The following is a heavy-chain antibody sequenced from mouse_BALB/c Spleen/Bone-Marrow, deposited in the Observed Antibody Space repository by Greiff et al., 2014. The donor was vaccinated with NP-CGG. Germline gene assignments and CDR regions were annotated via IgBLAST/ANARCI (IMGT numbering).Heavy chain of an antibody. Sequence: VQLQQSGAELVKPGASVKLSCTAPGFNIKDTYMHWVKQRPEQGLEWIGRIDPANGNTKYDPKFQGKATITADTSSNTAYLQLSSLTSEDTAVYYCARSYGSSPFDYWGQGTTLTVSS. CDR2: IDPANGNT. V-gene: IGHV14-3*02. CDR3: ARSYGSSPFDY. J-gene: IGHJ2*01. D-gene: IGHD1-1*01. CDR1: GFNIKDTY.